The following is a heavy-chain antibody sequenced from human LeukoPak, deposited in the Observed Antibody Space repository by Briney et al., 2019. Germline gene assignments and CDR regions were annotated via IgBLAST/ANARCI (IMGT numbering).Heavy chain of an antibody. J-gene: IGHJ3*02. CDR3: ARQKCTTTSCLTRNAFDI. V-gene: IGHV4-4*09. CDR2: IYTSGST. D-gene: IGHD2-2*01. CDR1: GSISSYY. Sequence: SETLSLTCTVSGSISSYYWSWIRQPPGKGLEWIGYIYTSGSTNYNPSLKSRVTISVDTSKNQFSLDLSSVTAADTAVYYCARQKCTTTSCLTRNAFDIWGQGTMVTVSS.